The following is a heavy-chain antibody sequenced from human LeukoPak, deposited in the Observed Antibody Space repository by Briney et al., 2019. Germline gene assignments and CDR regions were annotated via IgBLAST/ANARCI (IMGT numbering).Heavy chain of an antibody. V-gene: IGHV4-4*09. D-gene: IGHD3/OR15-3a*01. Sequence: SEPLSLTCTVCGGSISSYYWSWLRQPPGKGLEWIGYIYNSGSTNLHPPLKSRVTISVKTSKKQFSLKLSSVTAGDTAVYYFSRKGRFSGLGAFDIWGQGTMVTVSS. J-gene: IGHJ3*02. CDR3: SRKGRFSGLGAFDI. CDR2: IYNSGST. CDR1: GGSISSYY.